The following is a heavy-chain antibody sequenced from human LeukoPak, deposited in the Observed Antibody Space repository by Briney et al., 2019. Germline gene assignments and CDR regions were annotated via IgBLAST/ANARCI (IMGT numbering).Heavy chain of an antibody. CDR2: ISGRGDDT. Sequence: GGSLRLSCAASGFTFPNYVMSWVRQAPGKGLEWVSGISGRGDDTYYADSVKGRFTISRDNSKNTLYLQMNSLRAEDAAIYYCANEYSKGDVWGQGTMVTVSS. V-gene: IGHV3-23*01. CDR3: ANEYSKGDV. D-gene: IGHD4-11*01. J-gene: IGHJ3*01. CDR1: GFTFPNYV.